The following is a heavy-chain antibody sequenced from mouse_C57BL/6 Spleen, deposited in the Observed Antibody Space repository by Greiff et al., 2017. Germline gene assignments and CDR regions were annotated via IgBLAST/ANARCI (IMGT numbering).Heavy chain of an antibody. CDR3: ASRDLWSPFDY. J-gene: IGHJ2*01. CDR2: IYPSDSET. V-gene: IGHV1-61*01. D-gene: IGHD1-1*02. Sequence: QVQLQQSGAELVRPGSSVKLSCKASGYTFTSYWMDWVKQRPGQGLEWIGNIYPSDSETHYNQKFKDKATLTVDKSASTAYMRLSSLTSEDSAVYYCASRDLWSPFDYWGQGTTLTVSS. CDR1: GYTFTSYW.